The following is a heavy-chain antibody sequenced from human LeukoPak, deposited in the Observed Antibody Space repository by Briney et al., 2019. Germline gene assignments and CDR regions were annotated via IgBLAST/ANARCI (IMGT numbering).Heavy chain of an antibody. D-gene: IGHD3-9*01. Sequence: GGSLRLSCAASGFTFSSYWMSWVRQAPGKGLEWVANIKQDGSEKYYVDSVKGRFTISRDNAKNSLYLQMNSLRAEDTAVYYCARDGHTCFDWFRRWAWYYFDYWGQGTLVTVSS. CDR1: GFTFSSYW. V-gene: IGHV3-7*01. CDR3: ARDGHTCFDWFRRWAWYYFDY. J-gene: IGHJ4*02. CDR2: IKQDGSEK.